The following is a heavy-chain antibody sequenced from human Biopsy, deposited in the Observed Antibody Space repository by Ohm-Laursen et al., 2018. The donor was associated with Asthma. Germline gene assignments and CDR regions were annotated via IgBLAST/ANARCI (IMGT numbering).Heavy chain of an antibody. CDR2: ISVYNDNT. CDR3: ARAVDYSHYYGIDV. D-gene: IGHD3-10*01. V-gene: IGHV1-18*01. CDR1: GYTFNSAG. Sequence: AASVKVSCKTSGYTFNSAGITWVRQAPGQGLEWMGWISVYNDNTKVAQKLQDRVTMTTDTSTSTAYMELRSLRSDDTAVYFCARAVDYSHYYGIDVWGQGTTVTVS. J-gene: IGHJ6*02.